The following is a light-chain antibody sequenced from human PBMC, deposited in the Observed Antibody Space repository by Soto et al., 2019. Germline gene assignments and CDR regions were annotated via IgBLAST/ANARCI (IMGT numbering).Light chain of an antibody. V-gene: IGKV3-11*01. CDR1: QSVGTY. Sequence: VVLTQSPATLSLSPGERATLSCRASQSVGTYLAWYQQKPGQAPRLLISDASNRATGIPARFSGSGSGTDFTLTIDSLEPEDFAVYYCQQRSIWRTFGGGTKVEI. CDR2: DAS. CDR3: QQRSIWRT. J-gene: IGKJ4*02.